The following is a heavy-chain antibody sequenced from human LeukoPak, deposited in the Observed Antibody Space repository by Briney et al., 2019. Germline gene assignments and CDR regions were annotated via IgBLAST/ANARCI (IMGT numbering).Heavy chain of an antibody. V-gene: IGHV4-39*01. D-gene: IGHD2-8*01. CDR3: AASGYSTRWYYYDF. CDR1: GGSISSSSYY. J-gene: IGHJ4*02. CDR2: IYYSGSS. Sequence: SETLSLTCTVSGGSISSSSYYWGXIRQPPGKGLEWIGSIYYSGSSYYTPSLKSRLTISVDTSKDQFSLKLTSVTAADTAVYYCAASGYSTRWYYYDFWGQGTLVTVSS.